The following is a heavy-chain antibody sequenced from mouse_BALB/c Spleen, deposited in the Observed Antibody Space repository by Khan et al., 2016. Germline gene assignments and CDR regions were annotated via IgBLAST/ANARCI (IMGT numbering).Heavy chain of an antibody. CDR1: GFNIKDTY. V-gene: IGHV14-3*02. CDR2: IDPVNGET. D-gene: IGHD2-1*01. CDR3: LRRHYYGNQFAY. Sequence: MQLEESGADLVKPGASVKLSCAASGFNIKDTYMKWVKQRPEQGLERVGRIDPVNGETKHDPKFQGTATITADTSSNTASQQRSSLTSEDTALYYCLRRHYYGNQFAYWGQGTLVTVSA. J-gene: IGHJ3*01.